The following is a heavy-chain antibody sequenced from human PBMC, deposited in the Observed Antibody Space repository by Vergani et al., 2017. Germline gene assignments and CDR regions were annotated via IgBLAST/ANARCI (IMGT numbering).Heavy chain of an antibody. CDR2: ISSSGENT. CDR3: AKALDPNCKGGNCYSYYYGFDL. D-gene: IGHD2-21*01. Sequence: EVQLVESGGGLVQPGESLRLSCGASGFTFSSYAMTWVRLAPGKGLQWVSAISSSGENTSYTDSVKGRFTISRDNSKDTLCLQMNSLRCEDTAIYYCAKALDPNCKGGNCYSYYYGFDLWGQGTTVTVSS. CDR1: GFTFSSYA. V-gene: IGHV3-23*04. J-gene: IGHJ6*02.